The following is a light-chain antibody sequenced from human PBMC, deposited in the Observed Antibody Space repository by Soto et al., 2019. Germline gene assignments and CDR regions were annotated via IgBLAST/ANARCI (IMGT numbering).Light chain of an antibody. J-gene: IGLJ2*01. CDR2: LDSDGRH. Sequence: QPVLTQSPSASASLGASVKLTCTLSSGQSSYAIAWHQQQPEKGPRYLMKLDSDGRHTKGDAIPHRFSGPGSGAERYLTLSSLQSEDEADYYCQSWGTGIHVVFGGGTKVTVL. CDR1: SGQSSYA. V-gene: IGLV4-69*01. CDR3: QSWGTGIHVV.